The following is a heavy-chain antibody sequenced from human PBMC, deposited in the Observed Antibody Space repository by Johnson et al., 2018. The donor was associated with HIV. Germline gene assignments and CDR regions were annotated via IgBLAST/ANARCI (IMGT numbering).Heavy chain of an antibody. D-gene: IGHD6-13*01. Sequence: VLLVESGGGVVQPGRSLRASCAASGFTFSSYNMHWVRHAPGKGLEWVSTIIGSGGNTYYAESVKGRFTISRDNSKNTLYLQMNSLRAEDTAIYHCARATSASGTDNDAFDIWGQGTMVTVSS. J-gene: IGHJ3*02. CDR2: IIGSGGNT. CDR1: GFTFSSYN. V-gene: IGHV3-23*04. CDR3: ARATSASGTDNDAFDI.